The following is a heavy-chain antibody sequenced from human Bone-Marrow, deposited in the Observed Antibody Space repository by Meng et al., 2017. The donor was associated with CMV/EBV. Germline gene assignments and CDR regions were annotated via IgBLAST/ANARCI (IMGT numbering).Heavy chain of an antibody. D-gene: IGHD3-10*01. CDR1: GFTFDDYG. V-gene: IGHV3-20*01. CDR2: INWNGGST. CDR3: ARGITESLFDP. Sequence: GGSLRLSCAASGFTFDDYGMSWVRQAPGKGLEWVSGINWNGGSTGYADSVKGRFTISRDNAKNSLYLQMNSLRAEDTALYHCARGITESLFDPWGQGTLVTSPQ. J-gene: IGHJ5*02.